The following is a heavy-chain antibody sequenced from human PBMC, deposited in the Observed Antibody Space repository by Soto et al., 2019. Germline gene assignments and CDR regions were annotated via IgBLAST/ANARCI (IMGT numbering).Heavy chain of an antibody. V-gene: IGHV4-31*03. Sequence: QVQLQESGPGLVKPSQTLSLTCTVSGGSISSGGYYWSWIRQHPGKGLEWIGYIYYSGNTYYNPSLKSRVTISEDTSKNQFSLKLCSVTAADTAVYYCARATYYYDSSGYSDRVLDYWGQGTLVTVSS. J-gene: IGHJ4*02. CDR3: ARATYYYDSSGYSDRVLDY. CDR1: GGSISSGGYY. D-gene: IGHD3-22*01. CDR2: IYYSGNT.